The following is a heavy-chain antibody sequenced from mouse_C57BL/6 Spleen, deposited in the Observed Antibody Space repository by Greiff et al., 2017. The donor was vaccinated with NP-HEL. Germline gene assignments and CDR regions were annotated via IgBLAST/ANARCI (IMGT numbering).Heavy chain of an antibody. V-gene: IGHV2-2*01. CDR1: GFSLTSYG. J-gene: IGHJ4*01. Sequence: VKLMESGPGLVQPSQSLSITCTVSGFSLTSYGVHWVRQSPGKGLEWLGVIWSGGSTDYNAAFISRLSISKDNSKSQVFFKMNSLQADDTAIYYCARNRDYYGSPHYAMDYWGQGTSVTVSS. D-gene: IGHD1-1*01. CDR2: IWSGGST. CDR3: ARNRDYYGSPHYAMDY.